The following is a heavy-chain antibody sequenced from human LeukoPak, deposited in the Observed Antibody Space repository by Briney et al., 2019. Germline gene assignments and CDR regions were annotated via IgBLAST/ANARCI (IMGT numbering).Heavy chain of an antibody. CDR3: ARAPRYDGRYYYYGMDV. CDR2: IIPIFGTA. J-gene: IGHJ6*02. Sequence: GASVKVSCKASGGTFSSYAISWVRQAPGQGLEWMGGIIPIFGTANYAQKFQGRVTITADESTSTAYMELSSLRSEDTAVYYCARAPRYDGRYYYYGMDVWGQGTTVTVSS. CDR1: GGTFSSYA. D-gene: IGHD3-3*01. V-gene: IGHV1-69*13.